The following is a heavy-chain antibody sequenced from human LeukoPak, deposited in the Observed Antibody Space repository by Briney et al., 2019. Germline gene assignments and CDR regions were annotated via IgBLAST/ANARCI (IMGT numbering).Heavy chain of an antibody. J-gene: IGHJ4*02. Sequence: GGSLTLSCAASGFTFSSYWMHWVRQAPGKGLVWVSRMNNDGSSTIYADSVKGRFTISRDNAKNTLYLQMNSLRAEDTAVYYCARADGSGWLTYWGQGALVTVSS. CDR1: GFTFSSYW. CDR3: ARADGSGWLTY. V-gene: IGHV3-74*01. CDR2: MNNDGSST. D-gene: IGHD6-19*01.